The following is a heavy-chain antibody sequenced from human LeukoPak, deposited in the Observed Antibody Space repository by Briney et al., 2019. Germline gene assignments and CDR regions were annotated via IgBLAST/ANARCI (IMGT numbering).Heavy chain of an antibody. CDR1: GYTFTGYH. Sequence: SVQVSSKSSGYTFTGYHIHWVRPAPGQGLEWMGIINPSGGSTNYAQRFQGRVTMTRDTSTSTVYMELSSLRSEDTAVYYCAREIPYCSSTSCPFGSWGQGTLVTVSS. V-gene: IGHV1-46*01. J-gene: IGHJ5*02. CDR3: AREIPYCSSTSCPFGS. D-gene: IGHD2-2*01. CDR2: INPSGGST.